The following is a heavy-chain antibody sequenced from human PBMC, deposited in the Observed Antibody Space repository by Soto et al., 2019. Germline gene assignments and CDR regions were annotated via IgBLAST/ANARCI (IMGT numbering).Heavy chain of an antibody. D-gene: IGHD2-21*01. Sequence: AVKVSCKASGGTFSSYAISWVRQAPGQGLEWMGGIIPIFGTANYAQKFQGRVTITADESTSTAYMELSSLRSEDTAVYYCARGGVYCGGDCFDYWGQGTLVTVSS. J-gene: IGHJ4*02. CDR2: IIPIFGTA. CDR3: ARGGVYCGGDCFDY. CDR1: GGTFSSYA. V-gene: IGHV1-69*13.